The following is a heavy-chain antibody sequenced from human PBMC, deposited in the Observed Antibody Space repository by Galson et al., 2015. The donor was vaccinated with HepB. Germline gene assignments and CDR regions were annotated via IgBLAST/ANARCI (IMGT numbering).Heavy chain of an antibody. D-gene: IGHD3-9*01. CDR2: ISSSGSYI. CDR1: GVTFSSYS. J-gene: IGHJ3*02. Sequence: SLRLSCAASGVTFSSYSMNWVRQAPGKGLEWVSSISSSGSYIYYADSVKGRFTISRDNAKNSLYLQMNSLRAEDTAVYYCANLDILTGHGPFDIWGQGTMVTVSS. CDR3: ANLDILTGHGPFDI. V-gene: IGHV3-21*01.